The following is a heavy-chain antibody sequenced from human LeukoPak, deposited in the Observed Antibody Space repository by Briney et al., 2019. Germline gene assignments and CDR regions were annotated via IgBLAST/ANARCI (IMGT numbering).Heavy chain of an antibody. CDR3: ARLAYSSSSFDY. J-gene: IGHJ4*02. CDR2: IYYSGRT. D-gene: IGHD6-6*01. CDR1: GGSISSGNHF. V-gene: IGHV4-39*01. Sequence: PSETLSLTCTVSGGSISSGNHFWGWIRQPPGKGLEWIGIIYYSGRTYFNPSLKSRVTISVDTSKNQFSLKLSSVTAADTAVYYCARLAYSSSSFDYWGQGTLVTVSS.